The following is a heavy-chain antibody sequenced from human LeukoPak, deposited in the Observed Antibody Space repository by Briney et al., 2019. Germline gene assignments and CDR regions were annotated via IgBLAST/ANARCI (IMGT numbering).Heavy chain of an antibody. CDR3: AKDLTITFGGVIVRPPDAFDI. V-gene: IGHV3-23*01. CDR2: ISGSGGST. CDR1: GFTFSSYA. D-gene: IGHD3-16*02. J-gene: IGHJ3*02. Sequence: PGGSLRLSCVASGFTFSSYAMSWVRQAPGKGLEWVSAISGSGGSTYYADSVKGRFTISRDNSKNTLYLQMNSLRAEDTAVYYCAKDLTITFGGVIVRPPDAFDIWGQGTMVTVSS.